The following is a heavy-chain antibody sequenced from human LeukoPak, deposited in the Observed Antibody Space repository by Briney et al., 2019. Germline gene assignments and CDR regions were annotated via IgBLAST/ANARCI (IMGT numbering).Heavy chain of an antibody. CDR3: AGYSSSWYRSY. Sequence: SETLSHTCTVSGGSISSSSYYWGWIRQPPGKGLEWIGSIYYSGSTYYNPSLKSRVTISVDTSKNQFSLKLSSVTAADTAVYYCAGYSSSWYRSYWGQGTLVTVSS. J-gene: IGHJ4*02. CDR1: GGSISSSSYY. CDR2: IYYSGST. D-gene: IGHD6-13*01. V-gene: IGHV4-39*07.